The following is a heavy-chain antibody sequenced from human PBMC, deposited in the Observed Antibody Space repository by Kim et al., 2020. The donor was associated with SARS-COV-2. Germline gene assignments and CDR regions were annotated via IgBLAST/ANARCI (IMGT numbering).Heavy chain of an antibody. D-gene: IGHD3-10*01. CDR1: GFTFDTNA. V-gene: IGHV3-23*01. J-gene: IGHJ4*01. Sequence: GGSLRLSCAVSGFTFDTNAMSWVRQAPGRGLEWVSSISGSGTHKYYADSVKGRFTSSRDNSKNTVYLQMNSLRAEDTALYYCAKDIHDSGRLLSYYFD. CDR3: AKDIHDSGRLLSYYFD. CDR2: ISGSGTHK.